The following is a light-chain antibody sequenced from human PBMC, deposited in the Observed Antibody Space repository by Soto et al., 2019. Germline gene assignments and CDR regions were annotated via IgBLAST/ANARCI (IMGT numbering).Light chain of an antibody. J-gene: IGKJ5*01. Sequence: DIQMTQSPSSISASVGDRVTITCRASQGITNRLAWYQQKPGQAPTLLIYEASNLRSGVPSRISGSGSGTDFTLTISSLQPEDFANYYCQQANSFPITFGQGTRWRL. CDR3: QQANSFPIT. CDR2: EAS. V-gene: IGKV1D-12*01. CDR1: QGITNR.